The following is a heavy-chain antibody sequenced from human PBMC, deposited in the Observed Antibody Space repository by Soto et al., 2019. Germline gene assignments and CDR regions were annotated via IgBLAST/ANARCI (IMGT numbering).Heavy chain of an antibody. J-gene: IGHJ4*02. CDR2: ISYDGSNK. D-gene: IGHD5-12*01. CDR3: AKDLEMATINVFASDY. V-gene: IGHV3-30*18. CDR1: GFTFSGYG. Sequence: GGSRRLSCAASGFTFSGYGMHWVRQAPGKGLEWVAVISYDGSNKYYADSVKGRFTISRDNSKNTLYLQMNSLRAEDTAVYYCAKDLEMATINVFASDYWGQGTLVTVSS.